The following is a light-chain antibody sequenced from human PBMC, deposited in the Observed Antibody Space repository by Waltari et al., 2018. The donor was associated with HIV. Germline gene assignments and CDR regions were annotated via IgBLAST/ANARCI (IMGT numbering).Light chain of an antibody. CDR1: SNNVGYQG. CDR2: RNN. V-gene: IGLV10-54*01. J-gene: IGLJ3*02. Sequence: QAGLTQPPSVSKGLRQTATLTCTGNSNNVGYQGAAWLQQHQGHPPKLLSYRNNNRPSGISERLSASRSGNTASLTITGLQPEDEADYYCSAWDSSLSAWVCGGGTKLTVL. CDR3: SAWDSSLSAWV.